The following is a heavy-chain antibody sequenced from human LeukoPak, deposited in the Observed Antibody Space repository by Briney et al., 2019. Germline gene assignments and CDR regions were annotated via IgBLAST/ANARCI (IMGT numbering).Heavy chain of an antibody. CDR2: ISGSGGST. D-gene: IGHD3-22*01. V-gene: IGHV3-23*01. CDR1: GFTFSSYA. Sequence: GGSLRLSCAASGFTFSSYAMSWVRQAPGKGLEWVSAISGSGGSTYYADSVKGRFTISRDNSKNTLYLQMNSLRAEDTAAYYCARSTSSGYYFAFDIWGQGTMVTVSS. CDR3: ARSTSSGYYFAFDI. J-gene: IGHJ3*02.